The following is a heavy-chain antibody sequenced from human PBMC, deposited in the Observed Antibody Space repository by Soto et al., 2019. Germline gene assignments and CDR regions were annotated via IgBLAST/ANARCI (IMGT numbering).Heavy chain of an antibody. Sequence: EVQLVESGGGIVEPGRSLRLSCAASGISFDNFAMHWVRQAPGKGLVWVSSISSNSGNIGYADSVKGRFTISRDNAKNSMYLEMNRMRVEDTALYYCAKGGSSSWLRDGLHILAQGTMVTASS. J-gene: IGHJ3*02. CDR3: AKGGSSSWLRDGLHI. V-gene: IGHV3-9*01. D-gene: IGHD6-19*01. CDR1: GISFDNFA. CDR2: ISSNSGNI.